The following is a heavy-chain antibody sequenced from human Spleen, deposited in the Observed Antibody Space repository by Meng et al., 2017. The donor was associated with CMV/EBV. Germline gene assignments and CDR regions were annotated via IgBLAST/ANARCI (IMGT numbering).Heavy chain of an antibody. CDR2: IRYDGSNK. V-gene: IGHV3-30*02. CDR3: AAVLGFGYGMDV. J-gene: IGHJ6*02. CDR1: GFTFSSYG. Sequence: GGSLRLSCAASGFTFSSYGMHWVRQAPGKGLEWVAFIRYDGSNKYYADSVKGRFTISRDNSKNTLYLQMNSLRAEDTAVYYCAAVLGFGYGMDVWGQGTTVTVSS. D-gene: IGHD3-16*01.